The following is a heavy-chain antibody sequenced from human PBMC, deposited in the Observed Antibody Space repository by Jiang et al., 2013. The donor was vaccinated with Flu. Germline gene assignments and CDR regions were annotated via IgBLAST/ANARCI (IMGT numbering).Heavy chain of an antibody. CDR2: IIPIFHTP. CDR1: GGTFNNYA. Sequence: SGAEVRKPGSSMKVSCKASGGTFNNYAISWVRQAPGEGLQWMGGIIPIFHTPYYAQNFQGRVTITADESTSTVYMELSSLRSEDTAVYFCARASTQYDAFDIWGQGTMVTVSS. J-gene: IGHJ3*02. V-gene: IGHV1-69*01. CDR3: ARASTQYDAFDI.